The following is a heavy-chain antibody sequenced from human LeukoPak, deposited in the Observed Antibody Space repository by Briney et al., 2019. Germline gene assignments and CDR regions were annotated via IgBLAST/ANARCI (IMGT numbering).Heavy chain of an antibody. CDR1: GGTFSSYA. D-gene: IGHD2-2*02. CDR2: IIPIFGTA. J-gene: IGHJ6*03. Sequence: SVKVSCKASGGTFSSYAISWVRQAPGQGLEWMGGIIPIFGTANYAQKFQGRVTITTDEPTSTAYMELSSLRSEDTAVYYCARGVVVPAAIREYYYYYYMDVWGKGTTVTVSS. V-gene: IGHV1-69*05. CDR3: ARGVVVPAAIREYYYYYYMDV.